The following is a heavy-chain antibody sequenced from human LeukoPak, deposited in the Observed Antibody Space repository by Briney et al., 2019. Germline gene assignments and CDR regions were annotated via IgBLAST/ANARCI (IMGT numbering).Heavy chain of an antibody. Sequence: SGGSLRLSCAASGFTFSSYGMSWVRQAPGKGLEWVSIIYSGGSTYYADSVKGRFTISRDNSKNTLYLQMNSLRAEDTAVYYCARPLAAAGGDWGQGTLVTVSS. CDR1: GFTFSSYG. CDR2: IYSGGST. J-gene: IGHJ4*02. D-gene: IGHD6-13*01. V-gene: IGHV3-66*01. CDR3: ARPLAAAGGD.